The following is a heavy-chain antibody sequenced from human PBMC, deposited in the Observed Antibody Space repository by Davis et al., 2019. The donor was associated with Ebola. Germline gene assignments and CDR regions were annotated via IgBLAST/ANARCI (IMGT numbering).Heavy chain of an antibody. J-gene: IGHJ4*02. Sequence: AASVKVSCTASGYTFTSYGISWVRQATGQGLEWMGWMNPNSGNTGYAQKFQGRVTMTRNTSISTAYMELSSLRSEDTAVYYCARGSQDTPVLLDFIYWGQGTLVTVSS. CDR1: GYTFTSYG. CDR3: ARGSQDTPVLLDFIY. V-gene: IGHV1-8*02. D-gene: IGHD3-3*01. CDR2: MNPNSGNT.